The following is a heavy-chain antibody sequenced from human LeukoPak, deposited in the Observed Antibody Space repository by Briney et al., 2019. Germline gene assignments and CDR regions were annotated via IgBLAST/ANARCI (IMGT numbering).Heavy chain of an antibody. CDR3: ARGLGTLPPGGY. Sequence: SETLSLTCSVSVGSISSYYWSWIRQPPGKGLEWIGEINHSGSTNYNPSLQSRVTISVDTSKNQFSLNLNSVTAADTAMYYCARGLGTLPPGGYWGQGTLVTVSS. V-gene: IGHV4-34*01. J-gene: IGHJ4*02. D-gene: IGHD4-23*01. CDR2: INHSGST. CDR1: VGSISSYY.